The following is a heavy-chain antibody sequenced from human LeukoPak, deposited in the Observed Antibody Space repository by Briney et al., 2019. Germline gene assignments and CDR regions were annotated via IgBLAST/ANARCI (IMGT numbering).Heavy chain of an antibody. CDR2: IIPIFGTA. CDR3: ARGQDIVVVPAAAYNYWFDP. Sequence: ASVKVSCKASGYTFTSYGISWVRQAPGQGLEWMGGIIPIFGTANYAQKFQGRVTITTDESTSTAYMELSSLRSEDTAVYYCARGQDIVVVPAAAYNYWFDPWGQGTLVTVSS. J-gene: IGHJ5*02. V-gene: IGHV1-69*05. CDR1: GYTFTSYG. D-gene: IGHD2-2*01.